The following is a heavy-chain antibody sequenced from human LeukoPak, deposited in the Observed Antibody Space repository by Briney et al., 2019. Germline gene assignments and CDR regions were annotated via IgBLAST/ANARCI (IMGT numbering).Heavy chain of an antibody. V-gene: IGHV3-7*01. J-gene: IGHJ5*02. CDR2: IKQDGSEK. CDR3: ARVGGYCSSTSCYPFDP. Sequence: PGGSLRLSCAASGFTFSSYWMSWVRQAPGKGLEWVANIKQDGSEKYYVGSVKGRFTISRDNAKNSLYLQMNSLRAEDTAVYYCARVGGYCSSTSCYPFDPWGQGTLVTVSS. CDR1: GFTFSSYW. D-gene: IGHD2-2*01.